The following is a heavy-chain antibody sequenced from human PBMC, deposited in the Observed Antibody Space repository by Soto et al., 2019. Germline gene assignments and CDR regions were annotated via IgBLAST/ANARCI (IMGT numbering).Heavy chain of an antibody. CDR3: ARDGSLGDSSGYYYGMAY. CDR2: INAYNGDT. V-gene: IGHV1-18*01. D-gene: IGHD3-22*01. CDR1: GYTFNNYG. J-gene: IGHJ6*02. Sequence: ASVKVSCKASGYTFNNYGFNWVRQAPGQGLEWMAWINAYNGDTNYAQNLQGRLTVTTDRSTSTAHMELRSLRSDDTAVYYCARDGSLGDSSGYYYGMAYWG.